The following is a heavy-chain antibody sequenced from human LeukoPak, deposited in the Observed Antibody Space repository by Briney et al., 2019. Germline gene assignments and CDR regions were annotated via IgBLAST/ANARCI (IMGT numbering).Heavy chain of an antibody. CDR3: ARDLPQHNSSSYFYYYGMDV. D-gene: IGHD6-6*01. Sequence: ASVKVSCKASGYTFTNYYMHWVRLAPGQGLEWMGIINPNDGSTSYAQKFQGRVSMTRDTPTGTVHMELSSLSSEDTAVYYCARDLPQHNSSSYFYYYGMDVWGQGTTVTVFS. CDR1: GYTFTNYY. CDR2: INPNDGST. J-gene: IGHJ6*02. V-gene: IGHV1-46*01.